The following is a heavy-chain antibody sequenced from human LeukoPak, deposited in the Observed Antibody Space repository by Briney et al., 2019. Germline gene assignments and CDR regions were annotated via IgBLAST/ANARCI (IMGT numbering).Heavy chain of an antibody. CDR2: ISSGGDSI. CDR3: ARDLVATTWY. Sequence: PGGSLRLSCAASNFVFSDYYMSWVRQAPGKGLQWVSYISSGGDSIYYADSVRGRFTISGDNAKNSLYLQMNSLRAEDTAVYYCARDLVATTWYWGQGTLVTVSS. D-gene: IGHD5-12*01. J-gene: IGHJ4*02. V-gene: IGHV3-11*04. CDR1: NFVFSDYY.